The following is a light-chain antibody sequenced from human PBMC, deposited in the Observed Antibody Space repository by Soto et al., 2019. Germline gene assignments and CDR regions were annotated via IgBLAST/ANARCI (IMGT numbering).Light chain of an antibody. V-gene: IGKV3-20*01. J-gene: IGKJ1*01. CDR1: QSVANY. CDR3: QQYDSSPQT. Sequence: EIVMTQSPATLSLSPGERATLSCRASQSVANYLAWYQQKPGQAPRLLIYDASSRAAGVPARFSGSGSGTDFTLTISRLEPEDFAVYYCQQYDSSPQTFGQGTKVDIK. CDR2: DAS.